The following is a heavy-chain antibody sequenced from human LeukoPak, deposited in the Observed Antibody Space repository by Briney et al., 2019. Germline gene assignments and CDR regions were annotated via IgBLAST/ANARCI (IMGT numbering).Heavy chain of an antibody. Sequence: SETLSLTCTVSGGSIRSYYWSWIRQPPGKGLEWLGYIHYSGSTNYNPSLKSRVTISVDTSKNQFSLKLSSVTAADTALYYCARATAGTGYYFDYWGQATLVTVSS. CDR3: ARATAGTGYYFDY. J-gene: IGHJ4*02. CDR1: GGSIRSYY. D-gene: IGHD6-13*01. V-gene: IGHV4-59*01. CDR2: IHYSGST.